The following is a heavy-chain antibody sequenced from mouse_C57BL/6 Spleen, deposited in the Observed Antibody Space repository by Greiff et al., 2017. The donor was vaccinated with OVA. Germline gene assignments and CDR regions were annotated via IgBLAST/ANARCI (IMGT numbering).Heavy chain of an antibody. Sequence: QVQLQQSGAELARPGASVKLSCTASGYTFTSYAISWVQQRTGQGLEWIGAIYPRSGNTYYNEKFKGKATLSADKSSSPVYMELRSLTSEDSAVYFCARCPHDYDGGEYAMDYWGQGTSVTVSS. D-gene: IGHD2-4*01. V-gene: IGHV1-81*01. CDR3: ARCPHDYDGGEYAMDY. CDR2: IYPRSGNT. J-gene: IGHJ4*01. CDR1: GYTFTSYA.